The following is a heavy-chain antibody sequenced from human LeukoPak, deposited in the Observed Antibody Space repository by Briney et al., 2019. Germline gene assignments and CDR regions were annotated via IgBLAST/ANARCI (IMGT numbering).Heavy chain of an antibody. CDR1: GGSFSGYY. CDR2: INHSGST. V-gene: IGHV4-34*01. Sequence: PSETLPLTCAVYGGSFSGYYWSWIRQPPGKGLEWIGEINHSGSTNYNPSLKSRVTISVDTSKNQFSLKLSSVTAADTAVYYCAREGHGFDYWGQGTLVTVSS. J-gene: IGHJ4*02. CDR3: AREGHGFDY.